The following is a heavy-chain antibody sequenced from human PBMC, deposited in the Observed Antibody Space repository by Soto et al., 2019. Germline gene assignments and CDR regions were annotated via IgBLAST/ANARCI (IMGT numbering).Heavy chain of an antibody. V-gene: IGHV3-30*03. CDR1: GFSFSTYG. CDR2: ISNDGSNK. CDR3: ARDPGSSYGPPDY. D-gene: IGHD5-18*01. J-gene: IGHJ4*02. Sequence: PGGSLRLSCAASGFSFSTYGMHWVRQAPGKGLEWVAFISNDGSNKYYADSVKGRFTISRDNSKNSLYLQMNSLRDEDTAVYYCARDPGSSYGPPDYWGQGTLVTVSS.